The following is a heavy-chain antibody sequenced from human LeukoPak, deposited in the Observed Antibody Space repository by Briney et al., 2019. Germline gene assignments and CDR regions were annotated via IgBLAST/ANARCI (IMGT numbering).Heavy chain of an antibody. J-gene: IGHJ4*02. Sequence: VASVKVSCKASGYTFTGYYMHWVRQAPGQGLEWIGWINPNSGGTNYAQKFQGRVTMTRDTSISTAYMELSRLRSDDTAVYYCARDIVVVPAAAYYFDYWGQGTLVSVSS. CDR2: INPNSGGT. CDR1: GYTFTGYY. D-gene: IGHD2-2*01. V-gene: IGHV1-2*02. CDR3: ARDIVVVPAAAYYFDY.